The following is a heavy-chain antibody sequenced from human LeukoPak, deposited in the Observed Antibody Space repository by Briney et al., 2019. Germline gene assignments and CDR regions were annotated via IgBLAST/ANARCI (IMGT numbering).Heavy chain of an antibody. CDR2: IYYSGST. J-gene: IGHJ4*02. CDR3: SRDTGCSGGSYYAPGY. D-gene: IGHD2-15*01. V-gene: IGHV4-59*01. Sequence: PSETLSLTCTVSGDSISSYYWSWIRQPPGKGLEWIGYIYYSGSTNYNPSLKSRVTISVDTSKNQFSLKLSSVTAADTAVDYCSRDTGCSGGSYYAPGYWGQGTLVTVSS. CDR1: GDSISSYY.